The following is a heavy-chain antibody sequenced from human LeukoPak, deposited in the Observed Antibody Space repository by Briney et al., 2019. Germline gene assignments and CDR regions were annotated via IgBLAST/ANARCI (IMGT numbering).Heavy chain of an antibody. V-gene: IGHV1-69*04. CDR3: ARVRGYCSSTSCPPIYNWFDP. Sequence: SVKVSCKASGYTFTGYYMHWVRQAPGQGLEWMGRIIPILGIANYAQKFQGRVTITADKSTSTAYMELSSLRSEDTAVHYCARVRGYCSSTSCPPIYNWFDPWGQGTLVTVSS. CDR2: IIPILGIA. CDR1: GYTFTGYY. D-gene: IGHD2-2*01. J-gene: IGHJ5*02.